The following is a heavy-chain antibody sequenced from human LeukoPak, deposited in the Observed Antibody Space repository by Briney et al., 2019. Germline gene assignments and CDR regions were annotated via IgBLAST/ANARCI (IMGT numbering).Heavy chain of an antibody. D-gene: IGHD2-15*01. CDR1: GGSISSYY. J-gene: IGHJ6*02. CDR2: IYYSGST. CDR3: ARDKSGPYCSGGSCYYYYGMDV. V-gene: IGHV4-59*01. Sequence: PSETLSLTCTVSGGSISSYYWSWIRQPPGKGLEWIGYIYYSGSTNYNPSLKSRVTISVDTSKNQFSLKLSSVTAADTAVYYCARDKSGPYCSGGSCYYYYGMDVWGQGTTVTVSS.